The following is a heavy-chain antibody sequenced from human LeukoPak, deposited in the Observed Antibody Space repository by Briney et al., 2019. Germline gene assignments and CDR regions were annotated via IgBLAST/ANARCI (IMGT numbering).Heavy chain of an antibody. CDR2: IRYDGSNK. CDR1: GFTFSSYG. Sequence: QPGGSLRLSCAASGFTFSSYGMHWVRQAPGKGLEWVAFIRYDGSNKYYADSVKGRFTISRDNSKNTLYLQMNSLRAEDTAVYYCAKDQRDDFWSLDYFDYWGQGTLVTVSS. CDR3: AKDQRDDFWSLDYFDY. J-gene: IGHJ4*02. V-gene: IGHV3-30*02. D-gene: IGHD3-3*01.